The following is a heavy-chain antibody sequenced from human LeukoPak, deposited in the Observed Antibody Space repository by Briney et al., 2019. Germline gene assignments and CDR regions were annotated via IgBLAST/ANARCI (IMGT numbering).Heavy chain of an antibody. D-gene: IGHD3-22*01. Sequence: SETLSLTCTVAGGSISRYYWSWIRQPPGKGLEWIGYIYYSGSTNYNPSLKSRVTISVDTSKNQFSLKLSSVTAADTAVYYCASYYSGYFDYWGQGTLVTVSS. CDR2: IYYSGST. CDR1: GGSISRYY. J-gene: IGHJ4*02. CDR3: ASYYSGYFDY. V-gene: IGHV4-59*01.